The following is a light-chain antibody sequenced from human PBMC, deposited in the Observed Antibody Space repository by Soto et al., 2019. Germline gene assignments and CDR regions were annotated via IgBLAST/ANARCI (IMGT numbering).Light chain of an antibody. Sequence: IVMTQSPVTLSVSPGERATLSCRASQSVSSSYLAWYQQKPGQAPRLLIYGASNRATGIPDRFSGSGSGTDFTLTISRLEPEDFAVYYCQQYGSSGTFGQGTKVDIK. V-gene: IGKV3-20*01. CDR3: QQYGSSGT. J-gene: IGKJ1*01. CDR1: QSVSSSY. CDR2: GAS.